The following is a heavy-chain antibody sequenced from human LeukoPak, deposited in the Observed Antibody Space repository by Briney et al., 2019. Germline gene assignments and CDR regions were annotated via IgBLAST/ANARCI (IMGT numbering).Heavy chain of an antibody. V-gene: IGHV4-39*01. J-gene: IGHJ5*02. CDR3: ARQAYSSNLGWFDP. D-gene: IGHD6-13*01. CDR2: IYYSGST. CDR1: GGSIINTNYY. Sequence: SETLSLTCTVSGGSIINTNYYWDWIRQPPGKGLEWIGTIYYSGSTDYNPSLKSRVTISVDTPKNQFSLKLSSVTAADTAVYYCARQAYSSNLGWFDPWGQGTLVTVSS.